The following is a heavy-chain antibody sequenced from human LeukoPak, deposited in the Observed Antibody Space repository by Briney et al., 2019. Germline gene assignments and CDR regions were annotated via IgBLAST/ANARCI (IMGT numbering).Heavy chain of an antibody. CDR3: AREYGSGSYYSYYFDY. J-gene: IGHJ4*02. Sequence: SETLSLTCAVYGGSYSNYFWTWIRQPPGKGLEWIGDINHSGITNYNPYLKSRVTISVDTSKNQFSLKLSSVTAADTAVYYCAREYGSGSYYSYYFDYWGQGTLVTVSS. CDR2: INHSGIT. V-gene: IGHV4-34*09. D-gene: IGHD3-10*01. CDR1: GGSYSNYF.